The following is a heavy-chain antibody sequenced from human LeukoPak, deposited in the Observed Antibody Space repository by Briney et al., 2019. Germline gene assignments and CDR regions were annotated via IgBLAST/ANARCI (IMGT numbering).Heavy chain of an antibody. D-gene: IGHD3-10*01. CDR1: GFTFDDYA. Sequence: GGSLRLSCAASGFTFDDYAMHWVRQAPGKGLEWVSGISWNSGSIGYEDSVKGRFTISRDNAKNSLYLQMNSLRAEDTALYYCAKDFLLWFGESPFDYWGQGTLVTVSS. V-gene: IGHV3-9*01. CDR3: AKDFLLWFGESPFDY. J-gene: IGHJ4*02. CDR2: ISWNSGSI.